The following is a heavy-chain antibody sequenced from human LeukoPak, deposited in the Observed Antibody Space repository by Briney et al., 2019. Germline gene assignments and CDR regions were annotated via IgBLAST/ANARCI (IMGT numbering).Heavy chain of an antibody. CDR2: IYYSGST. CDR1: GGSISSGGYY. D-gene: IGHD5-18*01. V-gene: IGHV4-31*03. Sequence: SQTLSLTCTVSGGSISSGGYYWSWIRQHPGKGLEWIGYIYYSGSTYYNPSLKSRVTISVDTSKNQFSLKLSSVTAANTAVYYCARDRYSYGLDYWGQGTLVTVSS. J-gene: IGHJ4*02. CDR3: ARDRYSYGLDY.